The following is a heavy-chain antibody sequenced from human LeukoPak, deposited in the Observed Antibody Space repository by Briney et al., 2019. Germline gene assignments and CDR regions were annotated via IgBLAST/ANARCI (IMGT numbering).Heavy chain of an antibody. CDR1: GYTFTGYD. CDR2: MNPNSGNT. CDR3: ARGGRFLEWSPSYYYYMDV. Sequence: ASVKVSCKASGYTFTGYDINWVRQATGQGLEWMGWMNPNSGNTGYAQKFQGRVTMTRNTSISTAYMELSSLRSEDTAVYYCARGGRFLEWSPSYYYYMDVWGKGTTVTVSS. D-gene: IGHD3-3*01. V-gene: IGHV1-8*01. J-gene: IGHJ6*03.